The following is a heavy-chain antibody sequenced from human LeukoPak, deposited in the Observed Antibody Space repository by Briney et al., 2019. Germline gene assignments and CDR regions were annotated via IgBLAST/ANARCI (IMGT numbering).Heavy chain of an antibody. CDR3: ARGYYYYYYMDV. CDR2: IYYSGSS. V-gene: IGHV4-30-4*08. CDR1: GGSISSGDCY. J-gene: IGHJ6*03. Sequence: SETLSLTCTVSGGSISSGDCYWTWIRQPPGKGLEWIGYIYYSGSSYYNPSPKSRVSISVDTSKNQFSLELSVTAADTAVYYCARGYYYYYYMDVWGTGTTVTVSS.